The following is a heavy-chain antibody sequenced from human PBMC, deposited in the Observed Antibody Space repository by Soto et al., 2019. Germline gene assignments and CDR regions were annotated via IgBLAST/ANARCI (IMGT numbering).Heavy chain of an antibody. J-gene: IGHJ3*02. CDR2: IYYSGST. CDR1: GGSISSGDYY. D-gene: IGHD2-8*01. CDR3: GRVWGYCTTGVCYTAFDI. V-gene: IGHV4-30-4*01. Sequence: QVQLQESGPGLVKPSQTLSLTCTVSGGSISSGDYYWSWIRQPPGKGLEWIGYIYYSGSTYYNPSLKSRVTISVATSKNQFSLKLSSVTAADTAVYYCGRVWGYCTTGVCYTAFDILGQGTMVTVSS.